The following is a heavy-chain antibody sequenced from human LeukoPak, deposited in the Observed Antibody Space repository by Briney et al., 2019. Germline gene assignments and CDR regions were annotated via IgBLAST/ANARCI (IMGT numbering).Heavy chain of an antibody. CDR3: ARHFQPGAPDY. Sequence: SETLSLTCTVSGGSISSSSYYWGWIRQPPGKGLEWIGGIYYSGSTYYNPSLKSRVTISVDTSKNQFSLKLSSVTAADTAVYYCARHFQPGAPDYWGQGTLVTVSS. D-gene: IGHD2-2*01. J-gene: IGHJ4*02. CDR2: IYYSGST. V-gene: IGHV4-39*01. CDR1: GGSISSSSYY.